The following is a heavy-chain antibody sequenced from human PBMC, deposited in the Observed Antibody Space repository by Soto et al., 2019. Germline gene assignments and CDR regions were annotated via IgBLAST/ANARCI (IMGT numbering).Heavy chain of an antibody. D-gene: IGHD2-15*01. J-gene: IGHJ5*02. Sequence: QVQLVQSGAEVKKPGASVKVSCKASGYTFTSYDINWVRQATGQGLEWMGWMNPNSGNSGYAQKFQGRVTMTRNTSISTAYMELSSLRSEDTAVYYCARHYCSGGSCYSPWFDPWGQGTLVTVSS. CDR2: MNPNSGNS. V-gene: IGHV1-8*01. CDR1: GYTFTSYD. CDR3: ARHYCSGGSCYSPWFDP.